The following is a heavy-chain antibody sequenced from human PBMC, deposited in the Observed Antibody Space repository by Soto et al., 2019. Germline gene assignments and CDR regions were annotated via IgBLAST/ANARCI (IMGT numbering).Heavy chain of an antibody. D-gene: IGHD3-10*01. V-gene: IGHV3-20*04. CDR3: ARDSDDYYGSGSSRGMDV. J-gene: IGHJ6*02. CDR1: GFTVSSHA. CDR2: INWNGGST. Sequence: GGSLRLSCEGSGFTVSSHAMTWIRQAPGKGLEWVSGINWNGGSTGYADSVKGRFTISRDNAKNSLYLQMNSLRAEDTALYYCARDSDDYYGSGSSRGMDVWGQGTTVTVSS.